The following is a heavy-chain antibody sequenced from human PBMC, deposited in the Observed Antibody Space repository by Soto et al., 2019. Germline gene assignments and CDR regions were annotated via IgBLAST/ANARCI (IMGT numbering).Heavy chain of an antibody. V-gene: IGHV5-51*01. CDR2: IYTGDYDS. CDR1: GYRFTDYW. CDR3: VRPNMITFGGVVGHIDY. D-gene: IGHD3-16*02. Sequence: GESLKISCKGSGYRFTDYWIGWVRQMPGKGLEWMGIIYTGDYDSRYSPSFQGQVTISADKSISTAYLQWSSLKASDTAMYYCVRPNMITFGGVVGHIDYWGQGTLVTVSS. J-gene: IGHJ4*02.